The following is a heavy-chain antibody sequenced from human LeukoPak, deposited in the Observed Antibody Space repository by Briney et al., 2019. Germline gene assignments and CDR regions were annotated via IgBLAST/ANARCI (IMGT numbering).Heavy chain of an antibody. V-gene: IGHV5-51*01. CDR1: GYSFTSYW. CDR3: AREYCSSTSCYLDAFDI. Sequence: GESLKISCKGFGYSFTSYWIGWVRQMPGKGLEWMGIIYPGDSDTRYSPSFQGQVTISADKSISAAYLQWSSLKASDTAMYYCAREYCSSTSCYLDAFDIWGQGTMVTVSS. D-gene: IGHD2-2*01. J-gene: IGHJ3*02. CDR2: IYPGDSDT.